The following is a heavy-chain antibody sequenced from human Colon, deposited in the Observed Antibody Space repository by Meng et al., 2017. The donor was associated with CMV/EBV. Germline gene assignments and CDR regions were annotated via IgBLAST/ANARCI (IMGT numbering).Heavy chain of an antibody. CDR3: AKDLSGGVMGFDF. CDR1: GFSVSNKY. D-gene: IGHD3-16*01. CDR2: IYSGGNT. V-gene: IGHV3-53*01. Sequence: GESLKISCAASGFSVSNKYMSWVRQAPGKGLEWVSVIYSGGNTYYADSVKGRFTISRDNSKNTVYLQMNSLRAEDAAIYYCAKDLSGGVMGFDFWGQGTLVTVSS. J-gene: IGHJ5*01.